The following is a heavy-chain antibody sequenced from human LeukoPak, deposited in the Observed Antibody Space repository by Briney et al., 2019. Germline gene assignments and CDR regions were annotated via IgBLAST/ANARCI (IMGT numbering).Heavy chain of an antibody. CDR1: GGSISSSSYY. J-gene: IGHJ4*02. CDR2: IDYSGST. V-gene: IGHV4-39*07. D-gene: IGHD3-10*01. CDR3: ARGKPAAGYSSGSYPDY. Sequence: SETLSLTCTVSGGSISSSSYYWGWIRQPPGKGLEWIGSIDYSGSTDYNPSLKSRVTISVDTSKNQFSLKLSSVTAADTAVYYCARGKPAAGYSSGSYPDYWGQGTLVTVSS.